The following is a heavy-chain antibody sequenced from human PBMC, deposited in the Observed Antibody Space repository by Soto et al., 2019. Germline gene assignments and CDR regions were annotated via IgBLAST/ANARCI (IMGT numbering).Heavy chain of an antibody. CDR1: GGSFSGYY. CDR2: INHSGST. V-gene: IGHV4-34*01. J-gene: IGHJ6*02. D-gene: IGHD6-13*01. CDR3: ARGSRSSYPYYYSGMDV. Sequence: LSLTCAVYGGSFSGYYWSWIRQPPGKGLEWIGEINHSGSTNYNPSLKSRVTISVDTSKNQFSLKLSSVTAADTAVYYCARGSRSSYPYYYSGMDVWGQGTTVTVSS.